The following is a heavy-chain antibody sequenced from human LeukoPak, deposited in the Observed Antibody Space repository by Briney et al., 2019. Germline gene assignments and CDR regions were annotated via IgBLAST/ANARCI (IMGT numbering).Heavy chain of an antibody. CDR2: IYYSGST. CDR1: GGSISSSSYY. Sequence: PSETLSLTCTVSGGSISSSSYYWGWIRQPPGKGLEWIGSIYYSGSTYYNPSLKSRVTISVDTSKNQFSLKLSSVTAADTAVYYCARQPGTSRNVEVQHWGQGTLVTVSP. V-gene: IGHV4-39*01. D-gene: IGHD2-2*01. J-gene: IGHJ1*01. CDR3: ARQPGTSRNVEVQH.